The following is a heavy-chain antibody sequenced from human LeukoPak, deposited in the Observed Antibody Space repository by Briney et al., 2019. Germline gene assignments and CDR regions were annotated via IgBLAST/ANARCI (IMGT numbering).Heavy chain of an antibody. D-gene: IGHD5-18*01. CDR3: ASGPYSYGWGY. V-gene: IGHV3-74*01. CDR2: ISPAGSFT. J-gene: IGHJ4*02. Sequence: GGSLRLSCAASGFTSSTYWMHWVRQAPGQGLVWVSRISPAGSFTDYADFVQGRFTISRDDAKNTLFLQMNSLRAEDTAVYYCASGPYSYGWGYWGQGTLATVSS. CDR1: GFTSSTYW.